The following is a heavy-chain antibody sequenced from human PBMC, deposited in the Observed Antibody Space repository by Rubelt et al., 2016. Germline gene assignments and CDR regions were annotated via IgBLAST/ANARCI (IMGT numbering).Heavy chain of an antibody. D-gene: IGHD6-19*01. CDR2: IYAGGNT. CDR1: GFTVSSSY. CDR3: AREGLTSGDAFDI. J-gene: IGHJ3*02. V-gene: IGHV3-66*01. Sequence: EMQLMESGGGLVQPGGSLRLSCAASGFTVSSSYMSWVRQAPGKGLEWVSIIYAGGNTDYADSVKGRFTMSRDNSKNKLYLQMNNLRAEDTAGYYCAREGLTSGDAFDIWGQGTMVTVSS.